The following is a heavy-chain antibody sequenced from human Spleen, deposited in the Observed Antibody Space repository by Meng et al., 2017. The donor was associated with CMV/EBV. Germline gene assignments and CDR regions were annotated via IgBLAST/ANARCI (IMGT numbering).Heavy chain of an antibody. CDR2: INPSGGST. V-gene: IGHV1-46*01. CDR3: AREGGYSGSPGDYYYGMDV. CDR1: GYTFTSYY. D-gene: IGHD6-6*01. J-gene: IGHJ6*02. Sequence: ASLKVSCKASGYTFTSYYMHWVRQAPGQGLEWMGIINPSGGSTSYAQKFQGRVTMTRDTSTSTVYMELSSLRSEDTAVYYCAREGGYSGSPGDYYYGMDVWGQGTTVTVSS.